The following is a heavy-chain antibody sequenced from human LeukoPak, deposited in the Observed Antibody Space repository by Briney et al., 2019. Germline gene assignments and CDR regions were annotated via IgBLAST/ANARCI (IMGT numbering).Heavy chain of an antibody. V-gene: IGHV4-39*01. CDR1: GGSISSSSYY. D-gene: IGHD1-1*01. CDR3: ARHVSNWVAALPRRYNDKPGAIDY. J-gene: IGHJ4*02. CDR2: IYYSGST. Sequence: PSETLSLTCTVSGGSISSSSYYWGWIRQPPGKGLEWIGSIYYSGSTYYNPSLKSRVTISVDTSKNQFSLKLSSVTAADTAVYYCARHVSNWVAALPRRYNDKPGAIDYWGQGTLVTVSS.